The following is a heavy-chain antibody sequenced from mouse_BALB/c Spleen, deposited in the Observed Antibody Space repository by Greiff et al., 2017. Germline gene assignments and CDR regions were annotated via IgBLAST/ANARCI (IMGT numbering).Heavy chain of an antibody. CDR2: IDPENGNT. Sequence: VQLQQSGAELVRPGAFVKLSCKASGFNINDYYMHWVQQRPGQGLEWIGWIDPENGNTIYDPKFPGKASITADTSSNTAYLQLSSLTSEDTAVYYCARRYRYDDGYYFDYWGQGTTLTVSS. CDR1: GFNINDYY. D-gene: IGHD2-14*01. J-gene: IGHJ2*01. V-gene: IGHV14-1*02. CDR3: ARRYRYDDGYYFDY.